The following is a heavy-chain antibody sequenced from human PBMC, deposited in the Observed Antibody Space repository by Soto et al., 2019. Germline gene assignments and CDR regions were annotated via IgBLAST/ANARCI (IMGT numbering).Heavy chain of an antibody. V-gene: IGHV2-26*01. CDR1: GLSLSKGRLG. Sequence: SGPTLVNPTETLTLTCTVSGLSLSKGRLGVSWIRQPPGKALEWLAHIFSNDDKSYSTSLKSRLTISKDTSRSQVVLTMTNMDPVDSATYYCAKDLLAATDYWGQGTLVTVAS. D-gene: IGHD6-25*01. J-gene: IGHJ4*02. CDR2: IFSNDDK. CDR3: AKDLLAATDY.